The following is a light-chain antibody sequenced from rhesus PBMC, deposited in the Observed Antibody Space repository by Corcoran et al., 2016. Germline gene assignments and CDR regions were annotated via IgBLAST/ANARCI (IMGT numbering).Light chain of an antibody. CDR3: QQESNWIFT. CDR2: GAS. J-gene: IGKJ3*01. CDR1: QSVGSY. V-gene: IGKV3-24*04. Sequence: EIVLTQSPATLALSPGERATLSCRASQSVGSYLAWYQPKPGQAPRPLIYGASSRATGIPDRFSGSGAGTDFTLTISSLEPEDVGVYYCQQESNWIFTFGPGTKLDIK.